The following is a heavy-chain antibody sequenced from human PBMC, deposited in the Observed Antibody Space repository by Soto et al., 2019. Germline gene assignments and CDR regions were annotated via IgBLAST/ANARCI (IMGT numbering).Heavy chain of an antibody. CDR3: ATRTVFRPVAC. CDR1: GGSVRSDNYY. J-gene: IGHJ4*02. CDR2: ISYSGTT. Sequence: SETLSLTCTVSGGSVRSDNYYWIWMRQTPGKGPEYIGYISYSGTTNHNPSLKSRVTISVDTSENQFSLKLSSVTAADTAVYYCATRTVFRPVACWGQGTPVTVSS. V-gene: IGHV4-61*01.